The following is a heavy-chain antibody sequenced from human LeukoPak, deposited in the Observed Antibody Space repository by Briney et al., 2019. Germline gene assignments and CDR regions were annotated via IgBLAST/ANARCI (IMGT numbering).Heavy chain of an antibody. J-gene: IGHJ4*02. CDR3: ARDRNGGSFDY. Sequence: QSGGSLRLSCAASEFTYGMNWVRQAPGKGLEWVSFLIVGNGNQHHADFVKGRFTISRDDAKNSLYLQMNSLRAEDTAVYYCARDRNGGSFDYWGQGTLVTVSS. D-gene: IGHD4-23*01. CDR2: LIVGNGNQ. CDR1: EFTYG. V-gene: IGHV3-48*01.